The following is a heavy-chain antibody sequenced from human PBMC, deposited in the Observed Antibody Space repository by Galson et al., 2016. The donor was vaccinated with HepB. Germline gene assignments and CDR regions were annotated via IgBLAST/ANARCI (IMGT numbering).Heavy chain of an antibody. CDR2: ISGSGFVT. Sequence: SLRLSCAASGFTFSSYAMNWVRQAPGKGLEWVSTISGSGFVTYYADSVKGRFTISRDNSRNTLYLQMNNLRAEDTAVYYCAKLEGQRAENDFWGQGTLVTVSS. V-gene: IGHV3-23*01. CDR1: GFTFSSYA. CDR3: AKLEGQRAENDF. D-gene: IGHD6-25*01. J-gene: IGHJ4*02.